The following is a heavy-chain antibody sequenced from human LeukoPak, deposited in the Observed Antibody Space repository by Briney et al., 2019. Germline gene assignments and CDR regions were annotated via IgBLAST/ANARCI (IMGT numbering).Heavy chain of an antibody. D-gene: IGHD1-26*01. V-gene: IGHV3-48*01. CDR3: AKGGKWDVTPFDY. J-gene: IGHJ4*02. CDR2: ISSSSSTI. Sequence: GGSLRLSCAASGFTFSTYSMNWVRQAPGKGLEWVSYISSSSSTIYYADSVKGRFTISRDNSKNTLYLQVNSLRAEDTAVYYCAKGGKWDVTPFDYWGQGTLVTVSS. CDR1: GFTFSTYS.